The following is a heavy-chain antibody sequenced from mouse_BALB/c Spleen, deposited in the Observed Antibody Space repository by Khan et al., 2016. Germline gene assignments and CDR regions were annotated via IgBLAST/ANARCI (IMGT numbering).Heavy chain of an antibody. D-gene: IGHD2-14*01. CDR2: MNPYNDGT. CDR1: GYTFTSYV. V-gene: IGHV1S136*01. CDR3: ARKGYEWYDTVYWFFDV. J-gene: IGHJ1*01. Sequence: VQLQQSGPELIKPGASAKMSCKASGYTFTSYVMHWVKQKPGQGLEWIGYMNPYNDGTKYNEKFKGKATLTSDKSSSTAYMELSSLTYEDSAVYYVARKGYEWYDTVYWFFDVWGAGTTVTVSS.